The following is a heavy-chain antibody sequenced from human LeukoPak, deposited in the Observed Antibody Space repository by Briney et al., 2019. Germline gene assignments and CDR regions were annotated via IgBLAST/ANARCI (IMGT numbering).Heavy chain of an antibody. J-gene: IGHJ1*01. CDR1: GFTFSSYG. CDR2: ISGSGGST. Sequence: PGGSLRLSCAASGFTFSSYGMHWVRQAPGKGLEWVSAISGSGGSTYYADSVKGRFTISRDNAKNSLYLQMNSLRAEDTALYYCAKDYSSGWYGEWYFQHWGQGTLVTVSS. CDR3: AKDYSSGWYGEWYFQH. V-gene: IGHV3-23*01. D-gene: IGHD6-19*01.